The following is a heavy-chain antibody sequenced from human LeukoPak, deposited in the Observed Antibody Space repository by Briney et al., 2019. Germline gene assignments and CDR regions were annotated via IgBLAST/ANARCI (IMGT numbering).Heavy chain of an antibody. CDR2: IYHSGST. CDR1: GGSISSGGYY. J-gene: IGHJ4*02. CDR3: ARDGGSGWYNY. D-gene: IGHD6-19*01. V-gene: IGHV4-30-2*01. Sequence: SETLSLTCTVSGGSISSGGYYWSWIRQPPGKGLEWIGYIYHSGSTYYNPSLKSRATMSVDTSKNHFSLKVSSVTAADTAVYYCARDGGSGWYNYWGQGTLVTVSS.